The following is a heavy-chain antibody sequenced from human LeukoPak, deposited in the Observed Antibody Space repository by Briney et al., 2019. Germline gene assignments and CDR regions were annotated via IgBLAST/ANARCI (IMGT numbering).Heavy chain of an antibody. Sequence: PGGSLRLSCAASGFTFSTYTMHWVRQAPGKGLEWVAVISYHGSTKFYADSVKGRFTISRDNSMDALFLQMNSLRPEDTAVYYCARGGEVGTTFQAHFDYWGQGALVTVSS. CDR1: GFTFSTYT. J-gene: IGHJ4*02. CDR2: ISYHGSTK. CDR3: ARGGEVGTTFQAHFDY. D-gene: IGHD1-26*01. V-gene: IGHV3-30*04.